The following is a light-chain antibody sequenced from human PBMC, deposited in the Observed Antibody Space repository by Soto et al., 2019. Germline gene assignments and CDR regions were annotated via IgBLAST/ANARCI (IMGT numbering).Light chain of an antibody. CDR2: GAS. CDR3: QQYEKWPPSIT. J-gene: IGKJ1*01. Sequence: EIVMTQSPATLSVSPGDRATLSCRAGQPLNNNVAWYQHKPGQAPRLLIYGASTRATGISARFSGSGSGTEFTLTISSLQSEDFAVYYCQQYEKWPPSITFGQGTKVDI. V-gene: IGKV3-15*01. CDR1: QPLNNN.